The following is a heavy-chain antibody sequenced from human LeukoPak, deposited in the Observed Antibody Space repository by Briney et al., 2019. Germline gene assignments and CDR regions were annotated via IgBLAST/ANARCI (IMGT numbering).Heavy chain of an antibody. CDR3: ARPRGYSSSPLDY. D-gene: IGHD6-13*01. J-gene: IGHJ4*02. V-gene: IGHV5-51*01. Sequence: GESLQISCEGSGYSFTSYWIAWVRQMPGKGLEWMGIIYPGDSDTRYSPSFQGQVTISADKSISTAYLQWSSLKASDTAMYYCARPRGYSSSPLDYWGQGTLVTVSS. CDR1: GYSFTSYW. CDR2: IYPGDSDT.